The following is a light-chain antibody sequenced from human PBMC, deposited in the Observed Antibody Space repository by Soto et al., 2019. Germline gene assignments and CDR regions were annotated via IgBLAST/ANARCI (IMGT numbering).Light chain of an antibody. CDR2: GAS. CDR1: QSVSSGY. Sequence: EIVLTQSPNTLSLPPVERATLSFRASQSVSSGYLVWYQQKPGQAPRLLIYGASNRATGIPDRFSGSASGTDFTLTISRLEPEDFAVYFCQQYSDLPMTFGQGTRLEIK. J-gene: IGKJ5*01. CDR3: QQYSDLPMT. V-gene: IGKV3-20*01.